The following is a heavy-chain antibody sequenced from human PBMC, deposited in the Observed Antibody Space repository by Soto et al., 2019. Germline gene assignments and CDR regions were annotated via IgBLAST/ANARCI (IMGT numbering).Heavy chain of an antibody. Sequence: SETLSLTCAVYGGSFSGYYWSWIRQPPGKGLEWIGEINHSGSTNYNPSLKSRVTISVDTSKNQFSLKLSSVTAADTAVYYCARGLYDYVWGSWGQGTLVTSPQ. CDR1: GGSFSGYY. D-gene: IGHD3-16*01. V-gene: IGHV4-34*01. CDR2: INHSGST. J-gene: IGHJ4*02. CDR3: ARGLYDYVWGS.